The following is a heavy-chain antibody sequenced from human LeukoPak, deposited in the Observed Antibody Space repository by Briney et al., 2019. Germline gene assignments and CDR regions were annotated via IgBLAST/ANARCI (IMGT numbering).Heavy chain of an antibody. Sequence: GGSLRLSCAASGFTFNSFAMNWVRRAPGKGLELVSSISGSDGTSHYADFVKGRFTISRDNSKNTLYLQMNSLRAEDTAAYYCAKSLGVGGYTRYKGFDQWGQGTLVVVSS. J-gene: IGHJ4*02. CDR2: ISGSDGTS. V-gene: IGHV3-23*01. CDR3: AKSLGVGGYTRYKGFDQ. D-gene: IGHD3-16*02. CDR1: GFTFNSFA.